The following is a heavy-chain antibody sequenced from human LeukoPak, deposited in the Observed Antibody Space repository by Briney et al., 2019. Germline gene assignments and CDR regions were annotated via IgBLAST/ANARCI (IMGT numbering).Heavy chain of an antibody. J-gene: IGHJ5*02. D-gene: IGHD4-23*01. CDR2: ITSSSSYI. CDR3: ARCGGGNPRWFDP. Sequence: GGSLRLSCAASGFTFSGYSMNWVRQAPGKGLEWVSSITSSSSYIYYSDSVKGRFTISRDNAKNSMYLQMNSLRAEDTAVYYCARCGGGNPRWFDPWGKGTLVTVSS. V-gene: IGHV3-21*01. CDR1: GFTFSGYS.